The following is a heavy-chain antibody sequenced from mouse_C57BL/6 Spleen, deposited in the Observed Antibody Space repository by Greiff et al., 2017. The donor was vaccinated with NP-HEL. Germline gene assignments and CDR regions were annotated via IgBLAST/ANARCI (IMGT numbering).Heavy chain of an antibody. Sequence: EVKLVESGGDLVKPGGSLKLSCAASGFTFSSYGMSWVRQTPDKRLEWVATISSGGSYTYYPDSVKGRFTISRDNAKNTLYLQMSSLKSEDTAMYYCARDSSGYWYFDVWGTGTTVTVSS. CDR2: ISSGGSYT. V-gene: IGHV5-6*01. CDR3: ARDSSGYWYFDV. CDR1: GFTFSSYG. J-gene: IGHJ1*03. D-gene: IGHD3-2*02.